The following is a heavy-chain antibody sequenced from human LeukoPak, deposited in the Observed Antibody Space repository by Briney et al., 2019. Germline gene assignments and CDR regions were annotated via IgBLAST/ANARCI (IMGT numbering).Heavy chain of an antibody. CDR3: ARDRMGGSFDY. J-gene: IGHJ4*02. CDR1: GFAFSTYA. D-gene: IGHD2-15*01. V-gene: IGHV3-48*01. CDR2: ITSDSNTI. Sequence: GGSLRLACAASGFAFSTYAMNWVRQAPGKGLEWVSFITSDSNTIYYADSMKGRFTISRDNAENSLYLQMNSLSAEDTAVYYCARDRMGGSFDYWGQGTLVTVSS.